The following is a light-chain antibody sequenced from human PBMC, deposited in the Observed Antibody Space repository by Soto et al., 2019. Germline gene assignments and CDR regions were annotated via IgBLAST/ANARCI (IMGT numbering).Light chain of an antibody. V-gene: IGKV1-9*01. Sequence: IPLTQSPPSLSASVGDRVTITCRARQASAIYLAWYQQKPWEAPKLLIHPASTLHGGVPSRFSGSGSGTDFTLTITSLQAEDFATYYCQQTRTYPSTVGGGTKVEIK. CDR2: PAS. CDR3: QQTRTYPST. CDR1: QASAIY. J-gene: IGKJ4*01.